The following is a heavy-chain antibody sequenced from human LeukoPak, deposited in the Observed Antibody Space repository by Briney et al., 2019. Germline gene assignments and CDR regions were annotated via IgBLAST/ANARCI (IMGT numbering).Heavy chain of an antibody. V-gene: IGHV1-18*01. CDR3: ARSDYGDFRAPFDY. D-gene: IGHD4-17*01. Sequence: GASVKVSCKASGYTFTSYGISWVRQAPGQVLEWMGWISAYNGNTNYAQKLQGRVTMTTDTSTSTAYMELRSLRSDDTAVYYCARSDYGDFRAPFDYWGQGTLVTVSS. J-gene: IGHJ4*02. CDR1: GYTFTSYG. CDR2: ISAYNGNT.